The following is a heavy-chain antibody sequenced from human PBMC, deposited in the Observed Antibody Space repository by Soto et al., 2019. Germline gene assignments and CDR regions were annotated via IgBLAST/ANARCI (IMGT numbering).Heavy chain of an antibody. D-gene: IGHD1-26*01. CDR1: DDSITSSTFY. J-gene: IGHJ3*02. V-gene: IGHV4-39*01. CDR2: IYFSGNT. Sequence: HLQLQESGPGLVKPSETLSLTCTVSDDSITSSTFYWGWIRQSPGKGLEWIGSIYFSGNTYYNPXLKSRVTISVDXSXNXLSLNLNSVTAADTAVYYCARHPLHRVGASISAFDIWGQGTVVTVSS. CDR3: ARHPLHRVGASISAFDI.